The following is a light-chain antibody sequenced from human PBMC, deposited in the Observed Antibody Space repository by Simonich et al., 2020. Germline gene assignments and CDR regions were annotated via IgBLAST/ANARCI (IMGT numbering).Light chain of an antibody. V-gene: IGKV3-15*01. Sequence: EIVMTKSPATLSVSPGERTTLSCRASQSVSSNLAWYQHKPGQAPRLLIYGASTRATGIPARLSGSGSGTEFTLTISSMQSEDFAVYYCQQYNNWPLWKFGQGTKVEIK. CDR2: GAS. CDR3: QQYNNWPLWK. J-gene: IGKJ1*01. CDR1: QSVSSN.